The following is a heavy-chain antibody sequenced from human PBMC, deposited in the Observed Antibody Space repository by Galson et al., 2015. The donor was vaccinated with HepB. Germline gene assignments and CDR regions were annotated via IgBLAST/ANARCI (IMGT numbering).Heavy chain of an antibody. V-gene: IGHV1-18*01. J-gene: IGHJ5*02. CDR3: ASQKSPKSNWFDP. CDR2: ISAYNGNT. Sequence: SVKVSCKASGYTFTSYGISWVRQAPGQGLEWMGWISAYNGNTNYAQKLQGRVTMTTDTSTSTAYMELRSLRSDDTAVYYCASQKSPKSNWFDPWGQGTLVTVSS. CDR1: GYTFTSYG.